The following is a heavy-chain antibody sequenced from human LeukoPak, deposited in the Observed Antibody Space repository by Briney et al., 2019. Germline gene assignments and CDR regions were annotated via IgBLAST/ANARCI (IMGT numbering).Heavy chain of an antibody. CDR2: IGGRGSGT. J-gene: IGHJ4*02. Sequence: QSGGSLRLSCAASGFIFSNYAMSWVRQAPGKGLEWVSAIGGRGSGTYYADSVRGRFTVSRDDPKNTLYLQMNTLRAEDTAVYYCAKWGDYDILTGYYDSDYWGQGTMVTVSS. D-gene: IGHD3-9*01. CDR3: AKWGDYDILTGYYDSDY. CDR1: GFIFSNYA. V-gene: IGHV3-23*01.